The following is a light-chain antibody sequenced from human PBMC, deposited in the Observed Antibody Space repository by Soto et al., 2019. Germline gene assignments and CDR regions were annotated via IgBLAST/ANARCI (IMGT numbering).Light chain of an antibody. V-gene: IGKV3D-20*02. J-gene: IGKJ5*01. CDR1: QSVSSSY. Sequence: EIVLTQSPVTLSLSPGERATLPCRASQSVSSSYLAWYQQKPGQAPRLLIYGASSRATGIPARFSGSGSGTDFTLTISSLEPEDFAVYYCQQRSNWPPITFGQGTRLEIK. CDR3: QQRSNWPPIT. CDR2: GAS.